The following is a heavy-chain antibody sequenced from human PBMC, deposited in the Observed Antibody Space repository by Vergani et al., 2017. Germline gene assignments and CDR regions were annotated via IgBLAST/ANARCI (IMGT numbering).Heavy chain of an antibody. D-gene: IGHD3-22*01. V-gene: IGHV3-30*18. Sequence: VQLVESGGGLVQPGRSLRLSCAASGFTFSSYGMHWVRQAPGKGLEWVAVISYDGSNKYYADSVKGRFTISRDNSKNTLYLQMNSLRAEDTAVYYCAKDPSYDSSGYYVDYWGQGTLVTVSS. CDR3: AKDPSYDSSGYYVDY. CDR1: GFTFSSYG. CDR2: ISYDGSNK. J-gene: IGHJ4*02.